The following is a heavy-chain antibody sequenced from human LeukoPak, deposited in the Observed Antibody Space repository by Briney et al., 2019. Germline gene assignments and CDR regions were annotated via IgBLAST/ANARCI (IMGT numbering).Heavy chain of an antibody. D-gene: IGHD6-13*01. CDR3: ARNLIAAAGKPFDY. CDR2: IYYSGST. CDR1: GGSISSYY. J-gene: IGHJ4*02. V-gene: IGHV4-39*01. Sequence: SETLSLTCTVSGGSISSYYWGWIRQPPGKGLEWIGSIYYSGSTYYNPSLKSRVTISVDTSKNQFSLKLSSVTAADTAVYYCARNLIAAAGKPFDYWGQGTLVTVSS.